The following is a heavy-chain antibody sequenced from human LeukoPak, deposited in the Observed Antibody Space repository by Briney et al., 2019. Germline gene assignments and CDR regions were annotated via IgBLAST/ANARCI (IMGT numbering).Heavy chain of an antibody. CDR1: GFTFSSYA. J-gene: IGHJ5*02. CDR2: ISSNGGST. D-gene: IGHD4-17*01. CDR3: ARDHYRDYVGWFDP. V-gene: IGHV3-64*01. Sequence: HPGGSLRLSCAASGFTFSSYAMHWVRQAPGKGLEYVSAISSNGGSTYYANSVKGRFTISRDNSKNTLYLQMGSLRAEDMAVYYCARDHYRDYVGWFDPWGQGTLVTVSS.